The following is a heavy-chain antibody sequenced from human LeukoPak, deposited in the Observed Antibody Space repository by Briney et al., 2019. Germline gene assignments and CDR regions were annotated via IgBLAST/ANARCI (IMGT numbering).Heavy chain of an antibody. CDR3: ARSHSSGWYGYYYYGMDV. J-gene: IGHJ6*02. CDR2: TYYRSKWYS. V-gene: IGHV6-1*01. CDR1: GDSVSSNSAA. D-gene: IGHD6-19*01. Sequence: SQTLSLTCAISGDSVSSNSAAWNWIRQSPSRGLEWLGRTYYRSKWYSDYAVSVKSRITINPDTSKNQFSLQLNSVTPEDTAVYYCARSHSSGWYGYYYYGMDVWGQGTTVTVPS.